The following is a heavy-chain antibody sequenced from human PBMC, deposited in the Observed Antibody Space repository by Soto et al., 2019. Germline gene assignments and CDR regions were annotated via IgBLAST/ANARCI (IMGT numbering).Heavy chain of an antibody. CDR2: ISGTSDYI. CDR3: ARDPNYYGSGSYYYFDL. D-gene: IGHD3-10*01. V-gene: IGHV3-21*01. J-gene: IGHJ4*02. Sequence: GRSLRLSCGASGFTCGSSSRNWVRQAPGKGLEWVSSISGTSDYIDYADSVKGRFTVSRDNVKNSLYLQMDSLRAEDTALYYCARDPNYYGSGSYYYFDLWGQGTLVXVSS. CDR1: GFTCGSSS.